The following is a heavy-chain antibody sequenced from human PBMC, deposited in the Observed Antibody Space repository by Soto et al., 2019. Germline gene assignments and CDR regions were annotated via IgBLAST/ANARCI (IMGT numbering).Heavy chain of an antibody. V-gene: IGHV3-7*04. CDR1: GFTFSSYW. Sequence: EVQLVESGGGLVQPGGSLRLSCAASGFTFSSYWMSWVRQAPGKGLEWVANIKQDGSEKYYVDSVKGRFTISRDNAKNSLYLQMNSLRAEDTAVYYCARDPISGFYDSSGYHGNDAFDIWGQGTMVTVSS. CDR2: IKQDGSEK. CDR3: ARDPISGFYDSSGYHGNDAFDI. D-gene: IGHD3-22*01. J-gene: IGHJ3*02.